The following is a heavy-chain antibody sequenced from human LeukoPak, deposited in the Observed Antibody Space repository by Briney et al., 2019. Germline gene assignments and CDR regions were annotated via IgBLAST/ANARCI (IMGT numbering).Heavy chain of an antibody. V-gene: IGHV3-23*01. CDR1: GFAFSSYA. J-gene: IGHJ4*02. CDR3: AKEYSSGWPAYYFDY. D-gene: IGHD6-19*01. Sequence: GGSLRLSCAASGFAFSSYAMSWVRQAPGKGLEWVSDISGSGDTTYYADSVKGRFTISRDNSKNTLYLQMHSLRAEDTAVYYCAKEYSSGWPAYYFDYWGQGTLVTVSS. CDR2: ISGSGDTT.